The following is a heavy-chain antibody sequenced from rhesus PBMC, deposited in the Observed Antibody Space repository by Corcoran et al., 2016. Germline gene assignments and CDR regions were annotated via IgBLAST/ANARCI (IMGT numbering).Heavy chain of an antibody. CDR3: ARRIGYNYSP. Sequence: QVQLQESGPGLVKPSETLSLTCAVSGYSISSNYWSWIRQPPGKGLEWIGYIYGSSGRTYYNPSLKSRVTISTDTSKNQFSLKLSSVTAADTAVYYCARRIGYNYSPWGQGVLVTVSS. CDR1: GYSISSNY. D-gene: IGHD5-12*01. J-gene: IGHJ4*01. V-gene: IGHV4-147*01. CDR2: IYGSSGRT.